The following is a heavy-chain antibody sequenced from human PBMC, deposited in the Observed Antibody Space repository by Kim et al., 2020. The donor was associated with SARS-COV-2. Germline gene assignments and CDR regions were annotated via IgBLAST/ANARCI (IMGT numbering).Heavy chain of an antibody. CDR3: ARGGGSGSYYNPLNPFDY. Sequence: GSLRLSCAASGFTFSDYYMSWIRQAPGKGLEWVSYISSSSSYTNYADSVKGRFTISRDNAKNSLYLQMNSLRAEDTAVYYCARGGGSGSYYNPLNPFDYWGQGTLVTVSS. CDR1: GFTFSDYY. V-gene: IGHV3-11*05. D-gene: IGHD3-10*01. J-gene: IGHJ4*02. CDR2: ISSSSSYT.